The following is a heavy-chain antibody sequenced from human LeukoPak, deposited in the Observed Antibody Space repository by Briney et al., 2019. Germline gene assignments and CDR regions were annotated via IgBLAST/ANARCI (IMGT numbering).Heavy chain of an antibody. CDR3: SRESGPFCPFGY. Sequence: SETLSLTCAVYGGSFSGYYWSWIRQPPGKGLEWIGEINHSGSTNYNPSLNGRVTMSLDKSSNQLSLHLTSVTAADTATYFCSRESGPFCPFGYWGQGTLVIVSS. CDR1: GGSFSGYY. CDR2: INHSGST. J-gene: IGHJ4*02. D-gene: IGHD1-26*01. V-gene: IGHV4-34*01.